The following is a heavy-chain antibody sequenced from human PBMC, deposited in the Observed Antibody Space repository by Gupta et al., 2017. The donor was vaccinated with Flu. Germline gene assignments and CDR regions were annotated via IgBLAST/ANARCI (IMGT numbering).Heavy chain of an antibody. D-gene: IGHD1-1*01. J-gene: IGHJ6*02. CDR1: GFTFSSYW. Sequence: EVQLVESGGGLVQPGGSLRLSCAASGFTFSSYWMHWVRQAPGKGLVWVSRIISDGSSAKDADSVKVRLTISRDNAKNKLDVQMNSLRAEDTAVYYCARRTTTEYYYDMDVWGRGTTVTVSS. V-gene: IGHV3-74*01. CDR2: IISDGSSA. CDR3: ARRTTTEYYYDMDV.